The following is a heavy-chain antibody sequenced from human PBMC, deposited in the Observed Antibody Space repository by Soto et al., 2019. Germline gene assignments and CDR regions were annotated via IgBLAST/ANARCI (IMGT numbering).Heavy chain of an antibody. Sequence: QVQLVESGGGVVQPGRSLRLSCAASGFTFSSYGMHWVRQAPGKGLEWVALIWYDGSNKYYADSVKGRFTISRDNSKDTLHLQMSSLRAEDTAVYYGTSSGHQGSTWSHDYWGQGTLVSVSP. D-gene: IGHD6-13*01. V-gene: IGHV3-33*01. CDR3: TSSGHQGSTWSHDY. CDR2: IWYDGSNK. CDR1: GFTFSSYG. J-gene: IGHJ4*02.